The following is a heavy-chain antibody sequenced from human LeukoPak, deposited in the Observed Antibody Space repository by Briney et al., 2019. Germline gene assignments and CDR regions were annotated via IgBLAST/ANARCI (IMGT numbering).Heavy chain of an antibody. D-gene: IGHD3-3*01. Sequence: SETLSLTCAVYGGSFSGYYWSWIRQPPGKGLEWIGEINHSGSTNYNPSLKSRVTISADTSKNQFSLKLSSVTAADTAVYYCARATLTGGIFGVVINPYYFDYWGQGTLVTVSS. CDR2: INHSGST. J-gene: IGHJ4*02. CDR3: ARATLTGGIFGVVINPYYFDY. V-gene: IGHV4-34*01. CDR1: GGSFSGYY.